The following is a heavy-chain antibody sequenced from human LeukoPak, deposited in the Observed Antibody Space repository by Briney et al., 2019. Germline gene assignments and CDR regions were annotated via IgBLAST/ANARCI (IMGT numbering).Heavy chain of an antibody. J-gene: IGHJ6*03. CDR3: ASGSGSYRTPYYYMDV. Sequence: GGSLRLSCAATGFTVSSNYMSWVRQAPGKGLEWVSVIYSGGSTYYADSVKGRFTISRDNSKNTLYLQMNSLRAEDTAVYYCASGSGSYRTPYYYMDVWGTGTTVTVSS. CDR1: GFTVSSNY. V-gene: IGHV3-53*01. D-gene: IGHD3-10*01. CDR2: IYSGGST.